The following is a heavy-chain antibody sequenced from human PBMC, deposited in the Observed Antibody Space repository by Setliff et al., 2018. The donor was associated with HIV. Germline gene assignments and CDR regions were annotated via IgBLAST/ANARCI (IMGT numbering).Heavy chain of an antibody. J-gene: IGHJ6*03. V-gene: IGHV4-59*12. Sequence: PSETLSLTCTVSGDSIRGYYWSWIRQPPGKGLEWMGYVFYTGFAAYNPSLKSRLTISVDTSKSQFSLKLTSVTAADTAVYYCARDRSNWNYGKNYMDVWGKGTTVTVSS. CDR1: GDSIRGYY. CDR3: ARDRSNWNYGKNYMDV. CDR2: VFYTGFA. D-gene: IGHD1-7*01.